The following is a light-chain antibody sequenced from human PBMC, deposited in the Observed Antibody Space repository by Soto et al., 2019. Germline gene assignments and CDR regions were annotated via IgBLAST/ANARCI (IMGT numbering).Light chain of an antibody. CDR1: TGAVTSFYY. CDR3: LLYYGGAGV. J-gene: IGLJ3*02. V-gene: IGLV7-43*01. Sequence: QAVVTQEPSLTVSPGRTVTLTCASSTGAVTSFYYPNWFQQKAGQAPRVLIYSTSNKHSWTPARFSGSLLGDKAALTLSGVQPEDEAEYYCLLYYGGAGVFGGGTKVTVL. CDR2: STS.